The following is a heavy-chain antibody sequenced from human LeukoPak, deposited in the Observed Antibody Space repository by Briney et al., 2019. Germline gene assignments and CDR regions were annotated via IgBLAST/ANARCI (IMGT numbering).Heavy chain of an antibody. V-gene: IGHV3-30*02. J-gene: IGHJ4*02. D-gene: IGHD6-13*01. CDR1: GFTFSSYG. CDR3: AVGHYRSPAG. Sequence: GGSLRLSCAASGFTFSSYGMHWVRQAPGKGLEWVAFIRYDGSNKYYADSVKGRFTISRDNSKNTLYLQMNSLRAEDTAVYLCAVGHYRSPAGWGQGTLVTVSS. CDR2: IRYDGSNK.